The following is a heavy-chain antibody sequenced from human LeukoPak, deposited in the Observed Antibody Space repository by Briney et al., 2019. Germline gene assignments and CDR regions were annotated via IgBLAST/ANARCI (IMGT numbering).Heavy chain of an antibody. J-gene: IGHJ4*02. CDR3: ARQIRYQPTDY. CDR1: GYSISSGYY. CDR2: IYYSGST. V-gene: IGHV4-30-4*08. D-gene: IGHD2-2*01. Sequence: SETLSLTCTVSGYSISSGYYCSWIRQPPGKGLEWIGYIYYSGSTYYNPSLKSRVTISVDTSKNQFSLKLSSVTAADTAVYYCARQIRYQPTDYWGQGTLVTVSS.